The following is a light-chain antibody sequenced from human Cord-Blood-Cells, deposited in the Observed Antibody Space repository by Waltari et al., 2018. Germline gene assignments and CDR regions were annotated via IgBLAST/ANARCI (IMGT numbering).Light chain of an antibody. V-gene: IGKV3-15*01. CDR1: QCVSSN. Sequence: EIVMTQSPATLSVSPGERATLACRARQCVSSNLAWYQQKPGQAPRLLIYGASTRATGIAARFSGSGSGTEYTLTISSLQSEDFAVYYSQQYNNWPWTFGQGTKVEIK. CDR3: QQYNNWPWT. J-gene: IGKJ1*01. CDR2: GAS.